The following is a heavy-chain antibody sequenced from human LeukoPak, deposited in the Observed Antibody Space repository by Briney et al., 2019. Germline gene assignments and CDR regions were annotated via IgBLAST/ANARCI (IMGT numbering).Heavy chain of an antibody. Sequence: PGRSLRLSCAASRFTFSSYNMHWVRQAPGKGLEWVAVIWYDGSNKYYADSVKGRFTISRDNSKNTFYLQMNSLRADDTAVYYCAKTRDDAFDIWGQGTMVTVSS. J-gene: IGHJ3*02. CDR3: AKTRDDAFDI. V-gene: IGHV3-33*06. CDR2: IWYDGSNK. CDR1: RFTFSSYN. D-gene: IGHD5-24*01.